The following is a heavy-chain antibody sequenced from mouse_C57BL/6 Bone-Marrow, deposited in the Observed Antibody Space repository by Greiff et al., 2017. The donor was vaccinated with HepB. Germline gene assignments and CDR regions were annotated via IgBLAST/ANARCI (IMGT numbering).Heavy chain of an antibody. Sequence: QVQLQQPGAELVKPGASVKLSCKASGYTFTSYWMQWVKQRPGQGLEWIGEIDPSDSYTNYNQKFKGKATLTVDTSSSTAYMQLSSLTSEDSAVYDCARARGGGDGYWFAYWGQGTLVTVSA. CDR2: IDPSDSYT. D-gene: IGHD2-3*01. V-gene: IGHV1-50*01. CDR1: GYTFTSYW. CDR3: ARARGGGDGYWFAY. J-gene: IGHJ3*01.